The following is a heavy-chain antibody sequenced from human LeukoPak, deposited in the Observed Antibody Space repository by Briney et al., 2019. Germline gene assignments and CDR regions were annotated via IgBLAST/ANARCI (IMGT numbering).Heavy chain of an antibody. CDR3: ARGSGSGYYCRVSYYYYMDV. J-gene: IGHJ6*03. D-gene: IGHD3-22*01. CDR2: INHSGST. CDR1: GGSFSGYY. V-gene: IGHV4-34*01. Sequence: SETLSLTCAVYGGSFSGYYWSWIRQPPGKGLEWIGEINHSGSTNYNPSLKSRVTISVDTSKNQFSLKLSSVTAADTAVYYCARGSGSGYYCRVSYYYYMDVWGKGTTVTVSS.